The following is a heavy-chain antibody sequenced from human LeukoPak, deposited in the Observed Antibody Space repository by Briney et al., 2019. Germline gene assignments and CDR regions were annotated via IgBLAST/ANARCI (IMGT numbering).Heavy chain of an antibody. D-gene: IGHD3-22*01. CDR2: IYYSGST. CDR1: GGSISSGGYC. Sequence: PSETLSLTCTVSGGSISSGGYCWSWIRQHPGKGLEWIGYIYYSGSTYYNPSLKSRVTISVDTSKNQFSLKLSSVTAADTAVYYCARGAFYYDSSGYDYWGQGTLVTVSS. CDR3: ARGAFYYDSSGYDY. J-gene: IGHJ4*02. V-gene: IGHV4-31*03.